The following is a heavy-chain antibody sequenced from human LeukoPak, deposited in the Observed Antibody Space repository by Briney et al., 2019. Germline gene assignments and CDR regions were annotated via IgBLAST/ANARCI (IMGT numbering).Heavy chain of an antibody. V-gene: IGHV5-51*01. J-gene: IGHJ4*02. D-gene: IGHD1-26*01. CDR2: IYPGDSET. CDR3: ARRRDLYSGSYYPFDY. Sequence: GESLKISCKGSGYSFTSYWIGWVRQMPGKGLEWMGIIYPGDSETRYSPSFQGQVTISADKSISTAYLQWSSLKASDTAMYYCARRRDLYSGSYYPFDYWGQGTLVTVSS. CDR1: GYSFTSYW.